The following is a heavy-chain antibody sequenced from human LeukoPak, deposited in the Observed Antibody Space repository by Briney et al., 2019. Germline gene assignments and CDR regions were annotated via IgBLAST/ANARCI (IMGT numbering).Heavy chain of an antibody. J-gene: IGHJ2*01. V-gene: IGHV3-66*01. D-gene: IGHD6-19*01. Sequence: GGSLRLSCAASGFSVSSCYMSWVRQAPGKGLEWVSTITRGGTTHYADSVKGRFAISRDTSENTLSLQMNSLRVEDTAVYFCASMDSYDSSGLYGVEAFYWYFDLWGRGTLVAVS. CDR3: ASMDSYDSSGLYGVEAFYWYFDL. CDR2: ITRGGTT. CDR1: GFSVSSCY.